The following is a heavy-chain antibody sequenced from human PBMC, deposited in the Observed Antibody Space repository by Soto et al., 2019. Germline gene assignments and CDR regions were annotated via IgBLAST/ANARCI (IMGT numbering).Heavy chain of an antibody. D-gene: IGHD1-26*01. V-gene: IGHV5-51*01. CDR2: IYPGDSDT. J-gene: IGHJ4*02. CDR3: ARGGIVGSTRNYFDY. Sequence: GESLKISCKGSGYSFSVYWIGWVRQMPGKGLEWMGIIYPGDSDTRYSPSSQGQVSISADKSISTAYLQWSSLKASDTAIYYCARGGIVGSTRNYFDYWGQGTQVTVSS. CDR1: GYSFSVYW.